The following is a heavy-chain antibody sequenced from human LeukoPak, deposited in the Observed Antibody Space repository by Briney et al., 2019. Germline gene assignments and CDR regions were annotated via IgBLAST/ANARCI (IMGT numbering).Heavy chain of an antibody. Sequence: SETLSLTCTVSGGSISSYYWSWIRQPPGKGLESIGYIYTSGSTNYNPSLKSRVTISVDTSKNQFSLKLSSVTAPDTAVYYCARQGVYSSSWYDYWGQGTLVTVSS. J-gene: IGHJ4*02. D-gene: IGHD6-13*01. CDR1: GGSISSYY. V-gene: IGHV4-4*09. CDR2: IYTSGST. CDR3: ARQGVYSSSWYDY.